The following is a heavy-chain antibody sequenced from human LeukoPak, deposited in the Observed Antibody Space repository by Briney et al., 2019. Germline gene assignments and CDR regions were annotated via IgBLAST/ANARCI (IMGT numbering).Heavy chain of an antibody. CDR1: GFTFSSYS. CDR2: ISSSSSYI. V-gene: IGHV3-21*01. Sequence: GGSLRLFCAASGFTFSSYSMNWVRQAPGKGLEWVSSISSSSSYIYYADSAKGRFTISRDNAKNSLYLQMNSLRAEDTAVYYCAREYYYDSSGYYGWFDPWGQGTLVTVSS. J-gene: IGHJ5*02. CDR3: AREYYYDSSGYYGWFDP. D-gene: IGHD3-22*01.